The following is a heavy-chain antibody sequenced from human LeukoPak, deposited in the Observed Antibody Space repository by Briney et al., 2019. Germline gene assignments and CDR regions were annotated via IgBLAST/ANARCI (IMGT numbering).Heavy chain of an antibody. D-gene: IGHD5-24*01. CDR2: ISYDGSNK. CDR1: GFTFSSYA. V-gene: IGHV3-30-3*01. J-gene: IGHJ4*02. Sequence: PGGSLRLSCAASGFTFSSYAMHWVRQAPGKGLEWVAVISYDGSNKYYADSVKGRFTISRDNSKNMLYLQMNSLRAEDTAVYYCARDPGPVEMATFFDYWGQGTLVTVSS. CDR3: ARDPGPVEMATFFDY.